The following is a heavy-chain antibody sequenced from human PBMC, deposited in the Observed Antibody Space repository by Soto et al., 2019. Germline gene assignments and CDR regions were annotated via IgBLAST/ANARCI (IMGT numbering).Heavy chain of an antibody. CDR1: GFSFSSYD. D-gene: IGHD3-22*01. Sequence: GSLTLTCTVSGFSFSSYDLSWIRQPPGKGLEWIWYIYYSGSTNYNPSLKSRVTISVDTSKNQFSLKLSSVTAADTAVYYCARDLYYYDSSGYMDVWGQGTTVTVSS. CDR2: IYYSGST. CDR3: ARDLYYYDSSGYMDV. J-gene: IGHJ6*02. V-gene: IGHV4-59*01.